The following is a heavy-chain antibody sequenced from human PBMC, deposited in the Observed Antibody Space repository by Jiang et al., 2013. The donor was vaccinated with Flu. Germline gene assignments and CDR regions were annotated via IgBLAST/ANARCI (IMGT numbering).Heavy chain of an antibody. CDR1: GGTFSAYA. Sequence: SGAEVKKPGSSVRVSCEASGGTFSAYAINWVRQAPGQGLEWMGRVIPTLGEANYAQKFQGRATFTADTSTTTAYMELSSLTSEDTAMYYCARWGAAAAWGQGTPGHRLL. CDR3: ARWGAAAA. J-gene: IGHJ5*02. V-gene: IGHV1-69*04. CDR2: VIPTLGEA. D-gene: IGHD6-13*01.